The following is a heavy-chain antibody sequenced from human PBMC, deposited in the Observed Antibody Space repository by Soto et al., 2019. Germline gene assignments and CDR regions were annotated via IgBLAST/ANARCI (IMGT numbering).Heavy chain of an antibody. V-gene: IGHV1-8*01. CDR3: ARVGGRSVLRFLEWLLYFDY. CDR2: MNPNSGNT. D-gene: IGHD3-3*01. J-gene: IGHJ4*02. Sequence: QVQLVESGAEVKKPGASVKLSCKASGYTFTSYDINWVRQATGQGLEWMGWMNPNSGNTGYAQKFQGRVTMTRNTSISTAYMELSSLRSEDTAVYYCARVGGRSVLRFLEWLLYFDYWGQGTMVTVSS. CDR1: GYTFTSYD.